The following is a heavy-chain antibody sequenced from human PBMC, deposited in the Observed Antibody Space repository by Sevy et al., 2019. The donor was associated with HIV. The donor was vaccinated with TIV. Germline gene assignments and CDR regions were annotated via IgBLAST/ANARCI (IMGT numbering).Heavy chain of an antibody. CDR1: GGTFSSYA. Sequence: ASVKVSCKASGGTFSSYAISWVRQAPGQGLEWMGGIIPIFGTANYAQKFQGRVTITADESTSTAYLELSSLRSEDTAVYSCAREGFITMVRVVPIWGQGTLVTVSS. J-gene: IGHJ4*02. CDR2: IIPIFGTA. CDR3: AREGFITMVRVVPI. D-gene: IGHD3-10*01. V-gene: IGHV1-69*13.